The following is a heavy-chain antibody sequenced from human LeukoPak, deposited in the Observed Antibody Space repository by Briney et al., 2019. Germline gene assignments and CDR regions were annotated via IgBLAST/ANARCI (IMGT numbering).Heavy chain of an antibody. D-gene: IGHD1-26*01. CDR1: GYSFTSYW. CDR2: IYPGDSDT. CDR3: ARHETKYSGSYYYYYGMDV. V-gene: IGHV5-51*01. Sequence: GESLKISCKGSGYSFTSYWIGWVRQMPGKGLEWMGIIYPGDSDTRYSPSFQSQVTISADKSISTAYLQWSSLKASDTAMYYCARHETKYSGSYYYYYGMDVWGQGTTVTVSS. J-gene: IGHJ6*02.